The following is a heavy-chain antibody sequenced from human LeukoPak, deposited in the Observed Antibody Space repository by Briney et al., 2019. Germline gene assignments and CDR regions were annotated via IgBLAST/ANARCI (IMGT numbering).Heavy chain of an antibody. CDR1: GGSISSSSYY. D-gene: IGHD1-26*01. CDR2: IYYSGST. V-gene: IGHV4-39*01. J-gene: IGHJ4*02. CDR3: ARLHIVGASYFDY. Sequence: SETLSLTCTVSGGSISSSSYYWGWIRQPPGKGLEWIGSIYYSGSTYYNPSLKSRVTISVDTSKNQFSLKLSSVTAADTAVYYCARLHIVGASYFDYWGQGTLVTVSS.